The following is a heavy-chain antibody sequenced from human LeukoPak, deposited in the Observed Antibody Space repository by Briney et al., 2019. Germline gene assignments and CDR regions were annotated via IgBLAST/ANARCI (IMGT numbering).Heavy chain of an antibody. CDR3: ATAFGTSLPVFDY. V-gene: IGHV1-46*01. Sequence: ASMKGSCKASGYTFTSYHMHWVRQAPGQGLEWMGIINPSGGSTSYAQKFQGRVTMTRDTSTSTVYMELSSLRSEDTAVYYCATAFGTSLPVFDYWGQGTLVTVSS. J-gene: IGHJ4*02. CDR1: GYTFTSYH. CDR2: INPSGGST. D-gene: IGHD1-14*01.